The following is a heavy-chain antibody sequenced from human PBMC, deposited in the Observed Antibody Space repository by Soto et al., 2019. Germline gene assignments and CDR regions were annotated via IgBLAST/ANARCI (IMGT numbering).Heavy chain of an antibody. V-gene: IGHV3-23*01. CDR2: ISGSGGST. D-gene: IGHD5-18*01. CDR1: RLTFSSYA. Sequence: PGGSLRLSCAASRLTFSSYAMSWVRQAPRKRLEWVSAISGSGGSTYYADSVKGRFTISRDNSKNTLYLKMNSLRAEDTAVYYCAKDEIRVYGYGPLPLCFDYWGRGTRVTGSA. J-gene: IGHJ4*02. CDR3: AKDEIRVYGYGPLPLCFDY.